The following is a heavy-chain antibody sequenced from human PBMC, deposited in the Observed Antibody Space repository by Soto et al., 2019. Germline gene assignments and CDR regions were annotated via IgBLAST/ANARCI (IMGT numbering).Heavy chain of an antibody. J-gene: IGHJ4*02. D-gene: IGHD3-16*02. CDR2: IYYSGST. CDR3: ARTRSDFHSVGGSYRPPLYFDF. CDR1: GGSISSYY. V-gene: IGHV4-59*08. Sequence: SETLSLTCTVFGGSISSYYWSWIRQPPGKGLEWIGYIYYSGSTNYNPSLKSRVTISVDTSKNQFSLKLSSVTAADTAVYYCARTRSDFHSVGGSYRPPLYFDFWGQGTLVTVSS.